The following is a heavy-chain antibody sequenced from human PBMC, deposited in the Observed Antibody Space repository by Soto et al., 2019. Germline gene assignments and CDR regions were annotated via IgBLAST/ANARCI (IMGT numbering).Heavy chain of an antibody. D-gene: IGHD5-12*01. J-gene: IGHJ4*01. Sequence: EVQLLESGGGSVQPGGSLRLSCAASGFSFSGYAMAWVRQSPGKGLEWVSGISGGGATTYYADSVKGRCTISRDNSKNTLSLQVNRLSAEYTAVYYCAKAGGGYTKWHFDSWGHGSLVTVSS. CDR2: ISGGGATT. CDR1: GFSFSGYA. CDR3: AKAGGGYTKWHFDS. V-gene: IGHV3-23*01.